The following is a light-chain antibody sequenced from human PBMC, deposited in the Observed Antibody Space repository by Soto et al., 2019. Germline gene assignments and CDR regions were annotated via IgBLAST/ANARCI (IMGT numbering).Light chain of an antibody. J-gene: IGKJ1*01. CDR1: QSVSNNY. Sequence: EIVLTQSPGTLSLSRGERSTLXXRASQSVSNNYLAWYQQKPGQAPXVLIYGASNRATGIPDRFSGSGSGTDFTLTISRLEPEDFAVYYCQQYGSSGTFGQGTKVDIK. CDR3: QQYGSSGT. CDR2: GAS. V-gene: IGKV3-20*01.